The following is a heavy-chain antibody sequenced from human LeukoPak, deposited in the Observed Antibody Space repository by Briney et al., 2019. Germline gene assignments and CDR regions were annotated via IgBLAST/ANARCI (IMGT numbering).Heavy chain of an antibody. J-gene: IGHJ6*03. D-gene: IGHD3-16*01. V-gene: IGHV3-11*04. CDR3: AKDKDYGYYMDV. CDR1: GFTFSDYY. Sequence: GGPLRLSCAASGFTFSDYYMSWIRQAPGKGLEWVSYISSSGSTIYYADSVKGRFTISRDNSKNTLYLQMNSLRAEDTAVYYCAKDKDYGYYMDVWGKGTTVTVSS. CDR2: ISSSGSTI.